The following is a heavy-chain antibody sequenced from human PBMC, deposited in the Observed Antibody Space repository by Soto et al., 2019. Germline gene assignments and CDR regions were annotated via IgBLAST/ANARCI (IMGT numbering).Heavy chain of an antibody. CDR2: IYYSGST. Sequence: SETLSLTCTVSGGSISSYYWSWIRQPPGKGLEWIGYIYYSGSTNYNPSLKSRVTISVDTSKNQFSLKLSSVTAADTAVYYCARVKYYYDSSGYPYVHLGMYVWGQATTVTVSS. CDR3: ARVKYYYDSSGYPYVHLGMYV. V-gene: IGHV4-59*01. J-gene: IGHJ6*02. CDR1: GGSISSYY. D-gene: IGHD3-22*01.